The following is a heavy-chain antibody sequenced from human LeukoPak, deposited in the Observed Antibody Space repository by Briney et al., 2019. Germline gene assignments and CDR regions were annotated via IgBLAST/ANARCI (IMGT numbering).Heavy chain of an antibody. Sequence: SETLSLTCAVYGGSFSGYYWSWIRQPPGTGLEWIGEINHSGSTNYNPSLKSRVTISVDTSKNQFSLKLSSVTAADTAVYYCARALFYSSGWYGFDPWGQGTLVTDSS. CDR1: GGSFSGYY. D-gene: IGHD6-19*01. CDR2: INHSGST. J-gene: IGHJ5*02. V-gene: IGHV4-34*01. CDR3: ARALFYSSGWYGFDP.